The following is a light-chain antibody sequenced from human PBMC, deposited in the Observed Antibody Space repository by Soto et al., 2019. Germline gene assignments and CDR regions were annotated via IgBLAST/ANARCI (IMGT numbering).Light chain of an antibody. V-gene: IGKV3D-20*02. CDR3: QQRKNWPRT. Sequence: EIVFTQSPGTLSLSPGDRATLSCRASQRLSTSYLAWYQQRPGQAPRLIIYAASTRATGIPDRFSGSGSGTDFTLTISRLEPEDFAVYYCQQRKNWPRTFGQGTKVDIK. J-gene: IGKJ1*01. CDR2: AAS. CDR1: QRLSTSY.